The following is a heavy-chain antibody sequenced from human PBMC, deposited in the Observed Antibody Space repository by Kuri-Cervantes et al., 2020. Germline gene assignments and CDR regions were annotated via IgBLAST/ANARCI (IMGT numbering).Heavy chain of an antibody. D-gene: IGHD2-15*01. V-gene: IGHV3-30-3*01. CDR2: ISSDGGVT. CDR1: GISFITSA. CDR3: ARGSPNSFGGRWYGDYFDY. Sequence: GESLKISCAASGISFITSAMHWVRQTPGKGLEWVAAISSDGGVTYYSDSVRGRFSISRDNSKDTLYLQIQSVRPEDMGVYYCARGSPNSFGGRWYGDYFDYWGQGTLVTVSS. J-gene: IGHJ4*02.